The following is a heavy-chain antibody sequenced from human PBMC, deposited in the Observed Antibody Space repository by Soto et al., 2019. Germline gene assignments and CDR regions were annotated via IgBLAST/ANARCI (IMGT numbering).Heavy chain of an antibody. D-gene: IGHD6-13*01. Sequence: AASVKVSCKASGYTFTSYGISWVRQAPGQGLEWMGWISAYNGNTNYAQKLQGRVTMTTDTSTSTAYMELRSLRSDDTAVYYCARYLPALKQRLVRRPNWFDPWGQGTLVTVSS. V-gene: IGHV1-18*01. CDR3: ARYLPALKQRLVRRPNWFDP. CDR1: GYTFTSYG. J-gene: IGHJ5*02. CDR2: ISAYNGNT.